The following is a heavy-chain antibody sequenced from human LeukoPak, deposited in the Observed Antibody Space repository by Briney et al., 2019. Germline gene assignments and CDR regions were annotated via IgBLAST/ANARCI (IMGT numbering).Heavy chain of an antibody. Sequence: GRSLRLSCAASGFTFSSYGMHWVRQAPGKGLEWVAVISYDGSNKYYADSVKGRFTISRDNSKNTLYLQMNSLRAEDTAVYYCAKDSGLGSAFDYWGQGTLVTVSS. D-gene: IGHD3-10*01. J-gene: IGHJ4*02. CDR1: GFTFSSYG. V-gene: IGHV3-30*18. CDR2: ISYDGSNK. CDR3: AKDSGLGSAFDY.